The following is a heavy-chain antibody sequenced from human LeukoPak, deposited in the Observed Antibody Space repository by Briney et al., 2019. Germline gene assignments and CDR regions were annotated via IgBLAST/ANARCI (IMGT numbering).Heavy chain of an antibody. CDR1: GFTLSSYF. J-gene: IGHJ3*02. V-gene: IGHV3-21*01. Sequence: GGSLRLSCAASGFTLSSYFMIWVRQAPGKGLEWVSSISSSNSYIYYADSVKGRFTISRDNTKNSLYLQMNSLRVEDTAVYYCARDRGWFGESPDAFDIWGQGTTVTVSS. CDR3: ARDRGWFGESPDAFDI. D-gene: IGHD3-10*01. CDR2: ISSSNSYI.